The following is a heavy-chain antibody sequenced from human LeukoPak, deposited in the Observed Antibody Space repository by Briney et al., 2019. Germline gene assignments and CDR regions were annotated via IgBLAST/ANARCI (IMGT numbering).Heavy chain of an antibody. CDR1: GLSLDKYW. J-gene: IGHJ6*02. CDR3: ARGRFFYGWGMDV. Sequence: GGSLRLSCVASGLSLDKYWMTWVRQAPGKGLEWVANIRQDGREKDLVDSVKGRFTISRDDATSSVYLQMSSVRVEDTAIYYCARGRFFYGWGMDVWGQGTSVTVS. D-gene: IGHD2/OR15-2a*01. V-gene: IGHV3-7*03. CDR2: IRQDGREK.